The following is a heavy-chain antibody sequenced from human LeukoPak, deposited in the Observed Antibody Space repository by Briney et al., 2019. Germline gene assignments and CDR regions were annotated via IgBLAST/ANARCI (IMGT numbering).Heavy chain of an antibody. CDR2: ISGSSTST. D-gene: IGHD1-26*01. J-gene: IGHJ4*02. CDR1: GFTFSDYY. V-gene: IGHV3-11*06. Sequence: PGGSLRLSCAASGFTFSDYYMSWIRQAPGKGLEWVSYISGSSTSTNYADSVKGRFTISRVNAKNSLFLRVTSLRAEDTAVYYCARRGILGATYFFDYWGQGTLVTVSS. CDR3: ARRGILGATYFFDY.